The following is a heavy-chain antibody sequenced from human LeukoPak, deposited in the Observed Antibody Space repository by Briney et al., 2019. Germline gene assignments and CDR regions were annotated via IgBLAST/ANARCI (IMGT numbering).Heavy chain of an antibody. Sequence: GSSVKVSCEASGGTFSSYAISWVRQAPGQGLEWMGRIIPIFGTANYAQKFQGRVTITTDESTSTAYMELSSLRSEDTAVYYCARDQWVDLRSPARGLYTAMVEEAAFDIWGQGTMVTVSS. J-gene: IGHJ3*02. V-gene: IGHV1-69*05. CDR2: IIPIFGTA. CDR3: ARDQWVDLRSPARGLYTAMVEEAAFDI. D-gene: IGHD5-18*01. CDR1: GGTFSSYA.